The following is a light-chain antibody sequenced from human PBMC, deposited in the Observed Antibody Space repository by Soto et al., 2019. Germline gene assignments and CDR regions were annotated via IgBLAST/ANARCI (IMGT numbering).Light chain of an antibody. CDR1: QSVNSRF. Sequence: EIVLTQSPGTLSLSPGESATLSCRASQSVNSRFLAWYQHKPGQAPRLLIYAASTRASGIPDRFSGSTSGTDFTLTISRLEPEDFAVYYCQRYGDSPPKTFGQGTKLEIK. V-gene: IGKV3-20*01. CDR3: QRYGDSPPKT. CDR2: AAS. J-gene: IGKJ2*01.